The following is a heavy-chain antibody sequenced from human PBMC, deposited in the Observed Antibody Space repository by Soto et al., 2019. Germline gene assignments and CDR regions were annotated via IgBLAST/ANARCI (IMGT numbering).Heavy chain of an antibody. D-gene: IGHD3-22*01. CDR1: GFTFSSYA. CDR2: ISGSGGST. CDR3: AKEAEIRITMIVVVIAYYFDY. J-gene: IGHJ4*02. V-gene: IGHV3-23*01. Sequence: GGSLRLSCAASGFTFSSYAMSWVCQAPGKGLEWVSAISGSGGSTYYADSVKGRFTISRDNSKNTLYLQMNSLRAEDTAVYYCAKEAEIRITMIVVVIAYYFDYWGQGTLVTVSS.